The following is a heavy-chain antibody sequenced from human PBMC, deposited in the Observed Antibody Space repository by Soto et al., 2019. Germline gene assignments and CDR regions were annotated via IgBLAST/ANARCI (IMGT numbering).Heavy chain of an antibody. CDR1: GASITSNL. Sequence: PSETLSLTCTVSGASITSNLWSWIRQSPGKGLEWIGWIDNNGDPKCSPSLQSRVSMSADTSKNQVSLNLKSVTAADTAVYYCAIVAAGSDYAGFLRHWGQGTLVTVSS. CDR2: IDNNGDP. V-gene: IGHV4-59*01. D-gene: IGHD5-12*01. J-gene: IGHJ1*01. CDR3: AIVAAGSDYAGFLRH.